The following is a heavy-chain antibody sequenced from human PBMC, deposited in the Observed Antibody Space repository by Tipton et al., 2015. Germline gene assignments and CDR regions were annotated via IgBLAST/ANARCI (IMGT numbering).Heavy chain of an antibody. CDR3: AREPLMLGGLRYAMDV. Sequence: TLSLTCTVSGASMSSSYWSWIRQPAGKGLEWIGRIYTSGNTMYNPSLKSRVTMSVDTSKNQFSLKVTSVTAADTAVYYCAREPLMLGGLRYAMDVRGQGTTVTVSS. CDR1: GASMSSSY. CDR2: IYTSGNT. J-gene: IGHJ6*02. D-gene: IGHD3-16*01. V-gene: IGHV4-4*07.